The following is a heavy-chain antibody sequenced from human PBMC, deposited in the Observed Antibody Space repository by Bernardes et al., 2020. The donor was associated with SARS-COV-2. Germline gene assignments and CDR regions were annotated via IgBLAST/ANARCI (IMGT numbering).Heavy chain of an antibody. CDR1: GGFISPYY. Sequence: ESLSLTCTVSGGFISPYYWTWSRQPPGKGLEWVSAISGSGGSTYYADSVKGRFTISRDNSKNTLYLQMNSLRAEDTAVYYCAKDADPFVYYSYGMDVWGQGTTVTVSS. J-gene: IGHJ6*02. CDR3: AKDADPFVYYSYGMDV. V-gene: IGHV3-23*01. CDR2: ISGSGGST.